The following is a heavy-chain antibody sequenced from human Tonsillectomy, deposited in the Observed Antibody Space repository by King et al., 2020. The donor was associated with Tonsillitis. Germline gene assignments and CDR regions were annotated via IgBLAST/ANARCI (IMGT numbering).Heavy chain of an antibody. CDR2: IIPILGIA. J-gene: IGHJ3*02. CDR3: ARDSSRRGLTAFDI. Sequence: QLVQSGAEVKKPGSSVKVSCKASGGTFGSYAISWVRQAPGQGLEWMGRIIPILGIANYAQKFQGRVTITADKSTSTAYMELSSLRSEDTAVYYCARDSSRRGLTAFDIWGQGTMVTVSS. D-gene: IGHD3-9*01. CDR1: GGTFGSYA. V-gene: IGHV1-69*04.